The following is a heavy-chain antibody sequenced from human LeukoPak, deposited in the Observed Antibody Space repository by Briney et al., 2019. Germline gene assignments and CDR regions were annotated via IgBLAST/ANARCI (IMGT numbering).Heavy chain of an antibody. CDR3: ERHGSATTFFNWLDP. CDR2: IITNSAGT. CDR1: GYTFTGYY. Sequence: ASVKVSCKASGYTFTGYYMHWVRQAPAQGLDWMGLIITNSAGTNYAQKFPGRATMTRNPSISRVYMVASRVRSDDTAVYYCERHGSATTFFNWLDPWGQGTLVTVSS. D-gene: IGHD1-14*01. J-gene: IGHJ5*02. V-gene: IGHV1-2*02.